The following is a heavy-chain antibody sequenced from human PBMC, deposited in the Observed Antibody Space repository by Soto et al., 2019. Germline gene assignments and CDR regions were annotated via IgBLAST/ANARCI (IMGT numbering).Heavy chain of an antibody. D-gene: IGHD2-21*01. CDR2: IIPIFGTA. CDR3: ARAPYIVVVNATHDAFDI. V-gene: IGHV1-69*12. CDR1: GGTFSSYA. J-gene: IGHJ3*02. Sequence: QVQLVQSGAEVKKPGSSVKVSCKASGGTFSSYAISWVRQAPGQGLEWMGGIIPIFGTANYAQKFQGRVTITADESTSTAYMELSSLRSEDTAVYYCARAPYIVVVNATHDAFDIWGQGTMVTVSS.